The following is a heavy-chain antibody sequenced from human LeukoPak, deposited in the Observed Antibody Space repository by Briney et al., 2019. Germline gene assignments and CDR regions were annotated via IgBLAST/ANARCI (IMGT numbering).Heavy chain of an antibody. CDR2: INPNSGGT. V-gene: IGHV1-2*02. Sequence: ASVKVSCKASGYTFTGYYMHWVRQAPGQGLEWMGWINPNSGGTNYAQKFQGRVTMTRDTSISTAYMELSRLRSDDTAVYYCARGLLTMIVVGGSWFDPWGQGTLVTVSS. CDR1: GYTFTGYY. D-gene: IGHD3-22*01. CDR3: ARGLLTMIVVGGSWFDP. J-gene: IGHJ5*02.